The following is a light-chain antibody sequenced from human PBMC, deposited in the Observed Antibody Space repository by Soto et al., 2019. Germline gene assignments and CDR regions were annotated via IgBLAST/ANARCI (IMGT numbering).Light chain of an antibody. CDR3: GTWDSSLSAGWV. CDR2: ENN. V-gene: IGLV1-51*02. Sequence: QSVLTQPPSVSAAPGQKVTISCSGSSSNIGNNYVSWYQQLPGTAPKLLIYENNKRPSGIPDRFSGSKSGTSATLGITGLQIGDEADYYCGTWDSSLSAGWVFGTGTKFTVL. J-gene: IGLJ1*01. CDR1: SSNIGNNY.